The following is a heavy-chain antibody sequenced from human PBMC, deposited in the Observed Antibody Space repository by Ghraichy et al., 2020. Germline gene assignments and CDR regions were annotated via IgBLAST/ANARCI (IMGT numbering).Heavy chain of an antibody. D-gene: IGHD1-26*01. Sequence: GGSLRLSCAASGFTFSSYAMSWVRQAPGKGLEWVSAISGSGGSTYYADSVKGRFTISRDNPKNTLYLQMNSLRAEDTAVYYCAKDLYSGSYSLPYYFDYWGQGTLVTVSS. V-gene: IGHV3-23*01. CDR1: GFTFSSYA. J-gene: IGHJ4*02. CDR2: ISGSGGST. CDR3: AKDLYSGSYSLPYYFDY.